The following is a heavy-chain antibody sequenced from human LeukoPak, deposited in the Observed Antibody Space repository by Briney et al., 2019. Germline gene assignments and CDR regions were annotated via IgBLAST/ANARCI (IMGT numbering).Heavy chain of an antibody. Sequence: SETLSHTCAVSGYSISSGYYWGWIRQPPGKGLEWIGSIYHSGSTYYNPSLKSRVTISVDTSKNQFSLKLSSVTAADTAVYYCARDGHYGDYPWGFDPGGQGTLVNVSS. J-gene: IGHJ5*02. V-gene: IGHV4-38-2*02. D-gene: IGHD4-17*01. CDR1: GYSISSGYY. CDR3: ARDGHYGDYPWGFDP. CDR2: IYHSGST.